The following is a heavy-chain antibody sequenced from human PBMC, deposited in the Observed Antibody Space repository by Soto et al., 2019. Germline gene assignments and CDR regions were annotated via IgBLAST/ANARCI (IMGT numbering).Heavy chain of an antibody. V-gene: IGHV3-74*01. J-gene: IGHJ4*02. Sequence: GGSLRLSCAASGFTFSSYWMRWVRQAPGKGLVWVSRFNSDGSSTSYADSVKGRFTISRDNAKNTLYLQMNSLRAEDTAVYYCARELLYRPGYYFDYWGQGTLVTVSS. CDR3: ARELLYRPGYYFDY. CDR1: GFTFSSYW. CDR2: FNSDGSST.